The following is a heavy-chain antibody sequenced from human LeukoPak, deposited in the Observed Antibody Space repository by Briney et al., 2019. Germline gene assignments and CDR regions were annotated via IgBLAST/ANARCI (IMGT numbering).Heavy chain of an antibody. D-gene: IGHD3-16*01. Sequence: SETLSLTCAVSGGSFSGYYWSWIRQPPGKGLEWIGEINHSGSTNYNPSLKSRVTISVDTSKNQFSLKLSSVTAADTAVYYCARGGGSPDYWGQGTLVTVSS. J-gene: IGHJ4*02. CDR3: ARGGGSPDY. CDR1: GGSFSGYY. CDR2: INHSGST. V-gene: IGHV4-34*01.